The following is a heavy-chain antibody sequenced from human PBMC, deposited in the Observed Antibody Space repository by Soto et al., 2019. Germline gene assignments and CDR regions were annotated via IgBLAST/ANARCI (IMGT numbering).Heavy chain of an antibody. D-gene: IGHD6-19*01. CDR2: FDPEDGET. V-gene: IGHV1-24*01. CDR3: ARGRSGLIYYYYYMDV. CDR1: GYTLTELS. J-gene: IGHJ6*03. Sequence: ASVKVSCKVSGYTLTELSMHWVRQAPGKGLEWMGGFDPEDGETIYAQKFQGRVTMTEDTSTDTAYMELSSLRSEDTAVYYCARGRSGLIYYYYYMDVWGKGTTVTVSS.